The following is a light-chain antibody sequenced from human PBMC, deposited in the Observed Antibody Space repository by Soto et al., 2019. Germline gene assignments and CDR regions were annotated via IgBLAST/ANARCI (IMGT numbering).Light chain of an antibody. Sequence: DIQMTQSPSSLSASVGDRVTITCRASQSISSYLNWYQQKPGKAPKPLIYAASSLQSGVPSRFSGSGSGTDFTLTISSLQPEDFATYYCQQKVTFGPGTKVDIK. CDR2: AAS. V-gene: IGKV1-39*01. CDR1: QSISSY. J-gene: IGKJ3*01. CDR3: QQKVT.